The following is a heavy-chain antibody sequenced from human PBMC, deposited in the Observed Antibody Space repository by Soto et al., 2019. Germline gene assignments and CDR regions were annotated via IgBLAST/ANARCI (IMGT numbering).Heavy chain of an antibody. CDR2: IYYSGST. CDR1: GGSISSYY. D-gene: IGHD6-6*01. CDR3: ARERRQSGSSYNYGMDV. J-gene: IGHJ6*02. Sequence: QVQLQESGPGLVKPSETLSLTCTVSGGSISSYYWSWIRQPPGKGLEWIGYIYYSGSTNYNPSLKSRVTISVDTSKNQVSLKLSSVTAADTAVYYCARERRQSGSSYNYGMDVWGQGTTVTVSS. V-gene: IGHV4-59*01.